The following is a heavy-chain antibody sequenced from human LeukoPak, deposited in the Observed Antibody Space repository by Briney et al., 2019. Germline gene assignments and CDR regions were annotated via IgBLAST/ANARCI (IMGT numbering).Heavy chain of an antibody. J-gene: IGHJ4*02. V-gene: IGHV1-18*01. Sequence: GASVKVSCKASGYTFTSYGISWVRQAPGQGLEWTGWSSGYNGNTNYAQKFQGRVTMTRDTSISTAYMELSRLRSDDTAVYYCARGRIMITFGGVTSLECHYWGQGTLVTVSS. D-gene: IGHD3-16*01. CDR3: ARGRIMITFGGVTSLECHY. CDR2: SSGYNGNT. CDR1: GYTFTSYG.